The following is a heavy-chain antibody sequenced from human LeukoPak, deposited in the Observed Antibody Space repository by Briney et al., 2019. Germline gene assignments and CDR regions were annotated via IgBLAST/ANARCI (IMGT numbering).Heavy chain of an antibody. CDR1: GFTFSSYW. CDR2: INSDGSST. J-gene: IGHJ4*02. D-gene: IGHD5-18*01. V-gene: IGHV3-74*01. CDR3: ARDFDNLPSGYSYEGFDY. Sequence: GGSLRLSCAASGFTFSSYWMHWVRQAPGKGLVWVPRINSDGSSTSYADSVKGRFTISRDNAKNTLYLQMNSLRAEDTAVYYCARDFDNLPSGYSYEGFDYWGQGTLVTVSS.